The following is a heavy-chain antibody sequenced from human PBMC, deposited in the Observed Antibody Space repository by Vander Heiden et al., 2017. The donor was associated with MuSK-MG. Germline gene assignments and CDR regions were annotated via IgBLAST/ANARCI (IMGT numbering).Heavy chain of an antibody. CDR1: GYTFTSFT. Sequence: SCKATGYTFTSFTMHWVRQAPGQGLEWMGWINTNTGNPTYAPGFTGRFVFPLDTSFTTAYLQISSLKTEDTAVYYCARAGGYCSRTRCYGFDYWGQGTLVTVSS. CDR3: ARAGGYCSRTRCYGFDY. D-gene: IGHD2-2*01. V-gene: IGHV7-4-1*02. J-gene: IGHJ4*02. CDR2: INTNTGNP.